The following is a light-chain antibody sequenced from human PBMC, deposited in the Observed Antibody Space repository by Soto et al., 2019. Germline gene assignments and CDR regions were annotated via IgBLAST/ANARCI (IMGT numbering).Light chain of an antibody. CDR2: GAS. Sequence: EIVMTQSPATLSVSPGERATLSCRASQSISSNLVWYQQRPGQAPRLLIYGASTRATGIPARFSGGGSGSEFTLTISSLQSEDFAVYFCQQYGNFPYTFGPGTKVQIK. CDR3: QQYGNFPYT. V-gene: IGKV3-15*01. CDR1: QSISSN. J-gene: IGKJ2*01.